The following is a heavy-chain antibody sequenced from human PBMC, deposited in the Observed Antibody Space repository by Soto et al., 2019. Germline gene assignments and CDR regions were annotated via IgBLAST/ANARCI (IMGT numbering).Heavy chain of an antibody. V-gene: IGHV3-74*01. J-gene: IGHJ6*02. CDR2: MNSDGISI. CDR3: ASELTPLRFLEWLLYHYGMDV. D-gene: IGHD3-3*01. Sequence: GGSLRLSCAASGFTFSSYWMHWVRQAPGRGLVWVSRMNSDGISITYADSVKGRFTISRDSAKNTMYLQVHSLRAEDTAVYYCASELTPLRFLEWLLYHYGMDVWGQGTTVTVSS. CDR1: GFTFSSYW.